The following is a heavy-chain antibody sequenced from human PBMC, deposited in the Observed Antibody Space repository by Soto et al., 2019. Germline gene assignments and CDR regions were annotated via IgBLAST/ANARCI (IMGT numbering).Heavy chain of an antibody. V-gene: IGHV6-1*01. CDR3: VREYSSGFDY. D-gene: IGHD3-22*01. CDR1: GDSVSTISAA. CDR2: TYYRSKWYS. Sequence: SQTLSLTCAISGDSVSTISAAWNWIRQSPSRGLEWLGRTYYRSKWYSDYAESVKSRITINPDTSRNQLSLQLNSVTPEDTAIYYCVREYSSGFDYWGQGTLVTVSS. J-gene: IGHJ4*02.